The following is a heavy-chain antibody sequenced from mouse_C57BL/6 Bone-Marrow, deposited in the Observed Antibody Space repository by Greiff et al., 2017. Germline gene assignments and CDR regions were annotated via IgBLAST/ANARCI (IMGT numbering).Heavy chain of an antibody. CDR1: GYTFTSYG. CDR2: IYPRSGNT. V-gene: IGHV1-81*01. Sequence: QVQLQQSGAELARPGASVKLSCKASGYTFTSYGISWVKQRTGQGLEWIGEIYPRSGNTYYNEKFKGKATLTADKSSSTAYVELRSLTSEDSAVYFCARERIYYGYLAYWGQGTLVTVSA. D-gene: IGHD2-2*01. J-gene: IGHJ3*01. CDR3: ARERIYYGYLAY.